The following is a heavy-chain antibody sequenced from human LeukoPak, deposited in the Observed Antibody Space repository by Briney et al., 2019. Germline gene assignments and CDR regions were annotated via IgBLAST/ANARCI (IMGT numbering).Heavy chain of an antibody. CDR3: ARRERITMIVVVTHAFDI. CDR2: INHSGST. J-gene: IGHJ3*02. CDR1: GGSFSGYY. Sequence: PSETLSLTCAVYGGSFSGYYWSWIRQPPGKGLEWIGEINHSGSTNYNPSLKSRVTISVDTSKNQFSLKLSSVTAADTAVYYCARRERITMIVVVTHAFDIWGQGTMVTVSS. V-gene: IGHV4-34*01. D-gene: IGHD3-22*01.